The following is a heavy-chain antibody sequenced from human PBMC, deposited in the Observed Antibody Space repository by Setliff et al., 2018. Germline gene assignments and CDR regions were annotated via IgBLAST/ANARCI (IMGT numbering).Heavy chain of an antibody. Sequence: VASVKVSCKASGGFSTHAISWVRQVPGQGLEWMGGIIPILGTTDYAQNFQGRVTITTDESTSSAYLEMSNLRSEDTAVYYCASALIRRVAVAGKSQFDYWGQGTLVTVS. CDR3: ASALIRRVAVAGKSQFDY. J-gene: IGHJ4*01. CDR2: IIPILGTT. CDR1: GGFSTHA. V-gene: IGHV1-69*05. D-gene: IGHD6-19*01.